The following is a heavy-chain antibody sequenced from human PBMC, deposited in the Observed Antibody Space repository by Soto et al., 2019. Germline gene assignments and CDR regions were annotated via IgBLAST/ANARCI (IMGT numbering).Heavy chain of an antibody. D-gene: IGHD1-26*01. V-gene: IGHV3-48*03. CDR2: ISLSGSTI. CDR3: ARESFSASPNFFDY. J-gene: IGHJ4*02. Sequence: PGKGLEWVSYISLSGSTIYYADSVKGRFTISRDDAKDSLYLEMDSLRADDTAVYYCARESFSASPNFFDYWGQGTLVTVSS.